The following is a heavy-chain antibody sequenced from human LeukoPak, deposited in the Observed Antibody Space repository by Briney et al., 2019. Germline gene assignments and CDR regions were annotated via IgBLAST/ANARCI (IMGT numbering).Heavy chain of an antibody. V-gene: IGHV3-30*01. CDR2: ISYDGSNK. Sequence: PGGSLRLSCAASGFTFSSYAMHWVRQAPGKGLEWVALISYDGSNKYYADSVKGRFTISRDNSKNTLYLQMNSLRAEDTAVYYCARADKHPLGYCSGGSCYFDYWGQGTLVTVSS. D-gene: IGHD2-15*01. CDR1: GFTFSSYA. CDR3: ARADKHPLGYCSGGSCYFDY. J-gene: IGHJ4*02.